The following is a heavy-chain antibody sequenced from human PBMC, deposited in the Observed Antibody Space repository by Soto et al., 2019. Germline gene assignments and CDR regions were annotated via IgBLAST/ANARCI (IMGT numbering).Heavy chain of an antibody. CDR3: AREAGSGSYYPFDY. CDR1: GGTFSSYA. J-gene: IGHJ4*02. Sequence: QVQLVQSGAEVKKPGSSVNVSCKASGGTFSSYAISWVRQAPGQGLEWMGGISPYNGDTKYSQKFQGRVTMTTDTSTTTAYMELRSLRSDDTAVYYCAREAGSGSYYPFDYWGQGTLVTVSS. V-gene: IGHV1-18*01. CDR2: ISPYNGDT. D-gene: IGHD3-10*01.